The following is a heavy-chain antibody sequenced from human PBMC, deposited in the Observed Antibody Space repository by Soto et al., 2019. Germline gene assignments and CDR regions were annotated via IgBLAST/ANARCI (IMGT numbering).Heavy chain of an antibody. CDR3: AGFKYRVVSFDH. J-gene: IGHJ5*02. Sequence: QVHLQESGPGLVKPSETLSLTCTVSGVPIRSYFWSWIRQPPGKGLDWIGSTYYTADTKYSPSLESRATISADPSKKQFSLMLSSVPAAATALYSCAGFKYRVVSFDHRGQRALVIVTS. V-gene: IGHV4-59*01. CDR1: GVPIRSYF. D-gene: IGHD3-10*01. CDR2: TYYTADT.